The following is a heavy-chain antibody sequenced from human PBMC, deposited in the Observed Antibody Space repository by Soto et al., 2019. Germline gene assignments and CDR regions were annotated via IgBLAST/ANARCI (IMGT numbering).Heavy chain of an antibody. V-gene: IGHV5-51*01. CDR3: ARLGMTIFGVAPYNYDMDV. D-gene: IGHD3-3*01. CDR1: GYSFSSYC. Sequence: GESLKISCKGSGYSFSSYCIGSVRQMPGTGLEWMGIIYPGDSDSRYSPTFQGQVTISAGKSIRTAYLQWSSLKASDTSMYYCARLGMTIFGVAPYNYDMDVRDQVTTVTVSS. J-gene: IGHJ6*02. CDR2: IYPGDSDS.